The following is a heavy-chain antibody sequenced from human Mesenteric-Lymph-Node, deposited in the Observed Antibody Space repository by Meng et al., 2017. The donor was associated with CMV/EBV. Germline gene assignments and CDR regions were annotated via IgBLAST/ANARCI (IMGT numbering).Heavy chain of an antibody. D-gene: IGHD5-18*01. Sequence: GESLKISCAASGFTFSSYWMHWVRQAPGKGLVWVSGFHLGNGRTGYADSVKGRFTVSRDTAQNSLYLQMNSLRPDDTALYYCGKDLQPGGLDIWGQGTTVTVSS. CDR2: FHLGNGRT. CDR1: GFTFSSYW. J-gene: IGHJ6*02. V-gene: IGHV3-74*01. CDR3: GKDLQPGGLDI.